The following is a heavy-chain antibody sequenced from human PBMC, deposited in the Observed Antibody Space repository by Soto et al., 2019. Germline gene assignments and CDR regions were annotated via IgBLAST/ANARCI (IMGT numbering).Heavy chain of an antibody. CDR3: AREISVAGRRNYFGY. J-gene: IGHJ4*02. V-gene: IGHV3-23*01. Sequence: EVQLLESGGDLVQPGGSLRLSCAASGFTFSIYGMTWVRQAPGKGLEWVSYITGSGGGAYYADSVKGRFTISRDNSKSTLYLQMDSLRDHDRAIYYCAREISVAGRRNYFGYWGQGTLVTVSS. CDR2: ITGSGGGA. CDR1: GFTFSIYG. D-gene: IGHD6-19*01.